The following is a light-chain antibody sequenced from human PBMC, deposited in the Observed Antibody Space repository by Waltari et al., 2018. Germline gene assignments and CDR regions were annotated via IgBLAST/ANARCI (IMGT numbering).Light chain of an antibody. CDR1: SDAVGAYNY. Sequence: QSALTQPASVSGSPGQSITIPCTGTSDAVGAYNYVSCFQQHPGKAPKLLISDVSERPSGVSNRFSGSKSGNTASLTISGLQSEDEADYYCCSLTTSTSLDYVFGTGTKVTVL. CDR2: DVS. V-gene: IGLV2-14*01. J-gene: IGLJ1*01. CDR3: CSLTTSTSLDYV.